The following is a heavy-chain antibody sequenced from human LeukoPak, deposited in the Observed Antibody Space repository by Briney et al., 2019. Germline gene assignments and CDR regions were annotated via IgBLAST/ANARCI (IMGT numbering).Heavy chain of an antibody. J-gene: IGHJ6*02. D-gene: IGHD2-2*01. V-gene: IGHV3-15*01. CDR2: FRSKTDGGTI. CDR1: GFTFSNAW. Sequence: GGSLRLSCAASGFTFSNAWMSWVRQAPGKGLEWVGRFRSKTDGGTIDYAAPVKGRFTISRDNSKSTLYLQMNSLRAEDTAVYYCAKGGNGIVPAFYGMDVWGQGTTVTVSS. CDR3: AKGGNGIVPAFYGMDV.